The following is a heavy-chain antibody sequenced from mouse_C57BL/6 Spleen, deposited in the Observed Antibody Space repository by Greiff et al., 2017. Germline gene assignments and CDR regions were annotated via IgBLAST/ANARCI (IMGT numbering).Heavy chain of an antibody. CDR3: ARGDGGRGWYCDV. D-gene: IGHD2-3*01. V-gene: IGHV1-76*01. J-gene: IGHJ1*03. CDR2: IYPGSGNT. Sequence: VQLQQSGAELVRPGASVKLSCKASGYTFTDYYINWVKQRPGQGLEWIARIYPGSGNTYYNEKFKGKATLTAEKSSSTAYMQLSSLTSEDSAVYFGARGDGGRGWYCDVWGTGTTGTVSS. CDR1: GYTFTDYY.